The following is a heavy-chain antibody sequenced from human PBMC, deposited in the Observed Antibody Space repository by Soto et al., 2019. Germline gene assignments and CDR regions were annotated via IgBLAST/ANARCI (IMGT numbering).Heavy chain of an antibody. CDR3: PERSGGYSDVDY. CDR2: VDYTGFYT. J-gene: IGHJ4*02. Sequence: WGSLRLSCAASGFSFSNFAMNWFRQPPGKGLEWVSSVDYTGFYTFYAASVKGRFTISRDNSKNMVYLELNSLGAEDTAVYYYPERSGGYSDVDYCGPGT. V-gene: IGHV3-23*01. D-gene: IGHD5-12*01. CDR1: GFSFSNFA.